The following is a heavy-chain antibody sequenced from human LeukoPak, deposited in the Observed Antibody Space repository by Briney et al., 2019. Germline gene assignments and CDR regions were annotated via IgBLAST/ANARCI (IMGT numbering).Heavy chain of an antibody. CDR2: MYISGST. Sequence: ASETLSLTCTVSGGSISSYYWSWIRQPPGKGLEWIGRMYISGSTDYNPSLKSRVTMSLDTTKNQFSLKLSSVTAADTAVYYCARNPLETAGYNWFDPWGQGTLVTVSS. J-gene: IGHJ5*02. CDR3: ARNPLETAGYNWFDP. V-gene: IGHV4-4*07. CDR1: GGSISSYY. D-gene: IGHD6-13*01.